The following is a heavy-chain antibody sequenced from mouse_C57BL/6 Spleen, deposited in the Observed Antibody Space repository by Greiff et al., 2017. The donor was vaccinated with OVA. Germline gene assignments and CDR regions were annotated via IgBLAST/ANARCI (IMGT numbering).Heavy chain of an antibody. D-gene: IGHD2-4*01. CDR3: TRDYYDYDGGVGYAMDY. Sequence: EVMLVESGEGLVKPGGSLKLSCAASGFTFSSYAMSWVRQTPEKRLEWVAYISSGGEYIYYADTVKGRFTISRDNARNTLYLQMSSLKSEDTAMYYCTRDYYDYDGGVGYAMDYWGQGTSVTVSS. CDR2: ISSGGEYI. J-gene: IGHJ4*01. V-gene: IGHV5-9-1*02. CDR1: GFTFSSYA.